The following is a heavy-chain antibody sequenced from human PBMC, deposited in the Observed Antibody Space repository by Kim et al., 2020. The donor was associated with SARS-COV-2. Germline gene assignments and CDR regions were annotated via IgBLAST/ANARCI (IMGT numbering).Heavy chain of an antibody. CDR2: ISGSGDST. J-gene: IGHJ6*02. CDR3: AKDWYCSGVSCYAHYGMDV. D-gene: IGHD2-15*01. V-gene: IGHV3-23*01. Sequence: GGSLRLSCAASGFTFTSYVMSWVRQAPGKGLEWVSAISGSGDSTYYADSVKGRFTISRDNSKNTLYLQMNSLRAEDTAVYYCAKDWYCSGVSCYAHYGMDVWGQGTTVTVSS. CDR1: GFTFTSYV.